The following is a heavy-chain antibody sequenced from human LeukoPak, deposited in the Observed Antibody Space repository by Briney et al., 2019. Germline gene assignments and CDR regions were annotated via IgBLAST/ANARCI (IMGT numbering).Heavy chain of an antibody. V-gene: IGHV1-2*02. CDR3: ARGKRGGMMSIAGVKTTAKKEDWFDP. CDR1: GYTFTGYY. CDR2: INPNSGGT. J-gene: IGHJ5*02. Sequence: ASVKVSCKASGYTFTGYYMHWVRQAPGQGLEWMGWINPNSGGTNYAQKFQGRVTMTRDTSISAAYMELSRLRSDDTAVYYCARGKRGGMMSIAGVKTTAKKEDWFDPWGQGTLVTVSS. D-gene: IGHD6-13*01.